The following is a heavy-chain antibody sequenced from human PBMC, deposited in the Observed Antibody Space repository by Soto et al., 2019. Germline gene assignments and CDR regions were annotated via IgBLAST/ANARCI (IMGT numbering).Heavy chain of an antibody. Sequence: PSETLSLTCTVSGGSISSSSYYWGWIRQPPGKGLEWIGSIYYSGSTYYNPSLKSRVTISVDTSKNQFSLKLSSVTAADTAVYYCARGKKWYSSSWALFDYWGQGTLVTVSS. CDR1: GGSISSSSYY. J-gene: IGHJ4*02. CDR2: IYYSGST. CDR3: ARGKKWYSSSWALFDY. V-gene: IGHV4-39*01. D-gene: IGHD6-13*01.